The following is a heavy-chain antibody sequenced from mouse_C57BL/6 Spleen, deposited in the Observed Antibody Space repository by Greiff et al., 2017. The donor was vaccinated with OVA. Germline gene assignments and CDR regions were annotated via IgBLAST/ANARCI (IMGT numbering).Heavy chain of an antibody. CDR2: INPSNGGT. CDR3: ASTGYGSSPAWFAY. Sequence: QVQLQQPGTELVKPGASVKLSCKASGYTFTSYWMHWVKQRPGQGLEWIGNINPSNGGTNYNETFKSKATLTVDKSSSTAYMQLSSLTSEDSAVYYCASTGYGSSPAWFAYWGQGTLVTVSA. V-gene: IGHV1-53*01. J-gene: IGHJ3*01. CDR1: GYTFTSYW. D-gene: IGHD1-1*01.